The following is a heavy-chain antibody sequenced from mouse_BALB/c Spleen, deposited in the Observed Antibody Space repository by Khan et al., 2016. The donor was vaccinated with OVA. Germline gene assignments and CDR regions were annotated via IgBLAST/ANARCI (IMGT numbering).Heavy chain of an antibody. D-gene: IGHD2-14*01. CDR3: ARVGYNGTMDC. Sequence: QIQLVQSGPELKKPGETVQISCKASGFIFTNYGMNWVKQAPGKGLKWMGWINTYTGEPTFADDFTGRFAFSLETSASTAFLQINSLKNDDTATYFCARVGYNGTMDCWGQGTSVTVSS. V-gene: IGHV9-3-1*01. J-gene: IGHJ4*01. CDR1: GFIFTNYG. CDR2: INTYTGEP.